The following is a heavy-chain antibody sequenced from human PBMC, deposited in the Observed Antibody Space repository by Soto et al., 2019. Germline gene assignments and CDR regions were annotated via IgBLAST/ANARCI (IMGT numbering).Heavy chain of an antibody. CDR2: INPSGGST. D-gene: IGHD6-19*01. CDR3: ARESINSGWGHPGDY. J-gene: IGHJ4*02. CDR1: GHTFTSYY. V-gene: IGHV1-46*03. Sequence: ASVKVSCKASGHTFTSYYMHWVRQAPGQGLEWMGIINPSGGSTSYAQKFQGRVTMTRDTSTSTVYMELSSLRSEDTAVYYCARESINSGWGHPGDYWGQGTLVTVSS.